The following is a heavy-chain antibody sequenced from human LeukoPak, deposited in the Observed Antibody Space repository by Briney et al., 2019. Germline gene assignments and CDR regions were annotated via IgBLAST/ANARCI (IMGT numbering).Heavy chain of an antibody. Sequence: GASVKVSCKASGYTFTGYYMHWVRQAPGQGLEWMGWINPNSGGTNYAQKFQGRVTMTRDTSISTAYMELSRLRSDDTAVYYCARSTREAAAGDFDYWGQGTLVTVSS. V-gene: IGHV1-2*02. J-gene: IGHJ4*02. CDR2: INPNSGGT. CDR1: GYTFTGYY. CDR3: ARSTREAAAGDFDY. D-gene: IGHD6-13*01.